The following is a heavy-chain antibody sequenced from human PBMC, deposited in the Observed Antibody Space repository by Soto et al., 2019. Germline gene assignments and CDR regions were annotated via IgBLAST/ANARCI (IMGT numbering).Heavy chain of an antibody. Sequence: SETLSLTCTVSGGSISSYYWSWIRQPPGKGLEWIGYIYYSGSTNYNPSLKSRVTISVDTSKNQFSLKLSSVTAADTAVYYCARHGGAVAGNIELGFDYWGQGTLVTVSS. J-gene: IGHJ4*02. CDR1: GGSISSYY. D-gene: IGHD6-19*01. CDR2: IYYSGST. CDR3: ARHGGAVAGNIELGFDY. V-gene: IGHV4-59*08.